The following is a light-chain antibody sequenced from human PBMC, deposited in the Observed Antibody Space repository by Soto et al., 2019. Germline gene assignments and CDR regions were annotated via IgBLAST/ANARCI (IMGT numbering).Light chain of an antibody. CDR2: KAS. Sequence: DTQMTQSPSTLSASVGDRVTITCRASESISSWLAWYQQKPGKAPKLLIYKASSLESGVPSRFSGRGSGTEFTLTIGSLQPDDLATYYCQHYNTFPWTFGQGTKVEIK. CDR1: ESISSW. J-gene: IGKJ1*01. CDR3: QHYNTFPWT. V-gene: IGKV1-5*03.